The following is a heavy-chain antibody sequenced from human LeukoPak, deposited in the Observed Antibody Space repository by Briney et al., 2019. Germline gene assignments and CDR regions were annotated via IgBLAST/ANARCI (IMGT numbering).Heavy chain of an antibody. J-gene: IGHJ6*02. CDR1: GFTFSSYS. CDR3: AKDRGPSTTYYYYDLDV. V-gene: IGHV3-30*18. Sequence: PGGFLRLSCAASGFTFSSYSMHWVRQAPGKGLEWVAVISYDGSNKYYADSVKGRFTISRDNSKNTLYLQMNSLRAEDTAVYYCAKDRGPSTTYYYYDLDVWGQGTTVTVSS. D-gene: IGHD1-1*01. CDR2: ISYDGSNK.